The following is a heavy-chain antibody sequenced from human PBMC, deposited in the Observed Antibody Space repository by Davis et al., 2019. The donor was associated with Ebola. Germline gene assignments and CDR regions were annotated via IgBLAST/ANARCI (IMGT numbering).Heavy chain of an antibody. CDR3: ARRRLSFEAIDY. V-gene: IGHV4-61*01. CDR2: IYYSGST. Sequence: MPSETLSLTCTVSGGSVSSGSYYWSWIRQPPGKGLEWIGYIYYSGSTNYNPSLKSRVTISVDTSKNQFSLKLSSVTAADTAVYYCARRRLSFEAIDYWGQGTLVTVSS. D-gene: IGHD1-26*01. CDR1: GGSVSSGSYY. J-gene: IGHJ4*02.